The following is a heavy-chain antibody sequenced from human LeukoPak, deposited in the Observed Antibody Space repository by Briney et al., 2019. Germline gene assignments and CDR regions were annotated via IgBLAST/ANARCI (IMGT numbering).Heavy chain of an antibody. CDR2: IYYSGST. CDR3: ARGAKYDILTGYSSFDY. CDR1: GGSISSYY. Sequence: SETLSLTCTVSGGSISSYYWSWIRQPPGKGLEWIGYIYYSGSTNYNPSLKSRVTISVDTSKNQFSLKLSSVTAAGTAVYYCARGAKYDILTGYSSFDYWGQGTLVTVSS. J-gene: IGHJ4*02. V-gene: IGHV4-59*01. D-gene: IGHD3-9*01.